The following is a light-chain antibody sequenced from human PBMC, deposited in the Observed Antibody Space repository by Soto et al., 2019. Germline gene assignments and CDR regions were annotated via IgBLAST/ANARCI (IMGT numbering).Light chain of an antibody. CDR2: DAS. Sequence: QMTQSPNSVSAAVGDSVTITCRASQTISTWLAWYQHKPGKAPNLLIYDASTLMSGVPSRFSGSGSGTEFTLTISSLRPGDFATYYCQQSETYPLTFGQGTRLE. J-gene: IGKJ5*01. CDR3: QQSETYPLT. V-gene: IGKV1-5*01. CDR1: QTISTW.